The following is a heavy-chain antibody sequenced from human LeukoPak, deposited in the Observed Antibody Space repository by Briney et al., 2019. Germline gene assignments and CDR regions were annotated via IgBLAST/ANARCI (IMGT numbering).Heavy chain of an antibody. CDR2: IYSGGST. Sequence: GGSLRLSCAASGFTFSDYYMSWVREAPGKGLEWVSDIYSGGSTYYADSVKGRFTISRDNSKNTLYLQMNSLRAEDTAVYYCARGAYSGSSYYYYYYGMDVWGQGTTVTFSS. CDR1: GFTFSDYY. D-gene: IGHD1-26*01. V-gene: IGHV3-66*01. CDR3: ARGAYSGSSYYYYYYGMDV. J-gene: IGHJ6*02.